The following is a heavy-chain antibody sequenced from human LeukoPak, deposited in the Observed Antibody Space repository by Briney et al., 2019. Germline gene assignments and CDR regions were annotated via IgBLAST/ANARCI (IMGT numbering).Heavy chain of an antibody. CDR1: GGSISSGSYY. V-gene: IGHV4-61*02. CDR2: IYTSGST. CDR3: ARGRMAAADVYFDY. J-gene: IGHJ4*02. D-gene: IGHD6-13*01. Sequence: PSETLSLTCTVSGGSISSGSYYWSWIRQPAGKGLEWIGRIYTSGSTNYNPSLKSRVTISVDTSKNQFYLKLSSVTAADTAVYYCARGRMAAADVYFDYWGQGTLVTVSS.